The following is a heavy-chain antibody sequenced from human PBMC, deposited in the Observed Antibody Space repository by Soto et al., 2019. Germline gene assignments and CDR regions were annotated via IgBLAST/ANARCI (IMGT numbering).Heavy chain of an antibody. V-gene: IGHV3-11*06. J-gene: IGHJ6*02. CDR1: GFTFSDYY. D-gene: IGHD3-10*01. Sequence: GGSLRLSCAASGFTFSDYYMSWIRQAPGKGLEWVSSISSSSSYIYYADSVKGRFTISRDNAKNSLYLQMNSLRAEDTAVYYCARALYGSGSFYYYGMDVWGQGTTVTVSS. CDR2: ISSSSSYI. CDR3: ARALYGSGSFYYYGMDV.